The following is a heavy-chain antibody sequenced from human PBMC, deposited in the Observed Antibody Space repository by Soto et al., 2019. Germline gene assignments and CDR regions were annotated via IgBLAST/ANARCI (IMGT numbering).Heavy chain of an antibody. CDR3: ARDWSDYYDSSGYYYRWFDP. CDR1: GGSISSGGSY. Sequence: PSETLSLTCTVSGGSISSGGSYWNWLRQRPGKGLEWIGYIYYSGSFNYTPSLKGRVIISVDTSKNQFSLKLSSVTAADTAVYYCARDWSDYYDSSGYYYRWFDPWGQGTLVTVSS. J-gene: IGHJ5*02. D-gene: IGHD3-22*01. CDR2: IYYSGSF. V-gene: IGHV4-61*08.